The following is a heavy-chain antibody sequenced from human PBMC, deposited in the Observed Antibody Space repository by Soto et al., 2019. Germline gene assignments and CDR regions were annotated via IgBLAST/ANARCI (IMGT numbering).Heavy chain of an antibody. CDR3: LDRAEPPRVVYYFAY. Sequence: QITLKEAGPTLVKPTQTLTLTCTFSGFSLTTSGVGVGWIRQPPGKALEWLALIYWDDDKRYSPSLKSRLTITRDASKNQVVLTMTNMDPVDTATSYCLDRAEPPRVVYYFAYWGQGTLFTVSS. D-gene: IGHD2-15*01. CDR2: IYWDDDK. V-gene: IGHV2-5*02. CDR1: GFSLTTSGVG. J-gene: IGHJ4*02.